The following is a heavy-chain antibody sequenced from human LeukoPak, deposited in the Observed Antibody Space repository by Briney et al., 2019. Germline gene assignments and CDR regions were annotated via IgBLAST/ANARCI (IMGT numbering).Heavy chain of an antibody. CDR2: INPNSGGT. CDR3: ASFGSGSYYKGLFDY. D-gene: IGHD3-10*01. J-gene: IGHJ4*02. CDR1: GYTFTSYY. V-gene: IGHV1-2*02. Sequence: GASVKVSCKASGYTFTSYYMHWVRQAPGQGLEWMGWINPNSGGTNYAQKFQGRVTMTRDTSISTAYMELSRLRSDDTAVYYCASFGSGSYYKGLFDYWGQGTLVTVSS.